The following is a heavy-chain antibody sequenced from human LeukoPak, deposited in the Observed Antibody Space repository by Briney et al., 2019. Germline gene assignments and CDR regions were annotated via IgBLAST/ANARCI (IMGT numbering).Heavy chain of an antibody. V-gene: IGHV2-70*11. CDR1: GFSLSTSGMC. CDR3: ARMLSYSSSWYPFDY. D-gene: IGHD6-13*01. J-gene: IGHJ4*02. CDR2: IDWDDDK. Sequence: SGPALVKPTQTLTLTCTFSGFSLSTSGMCASWIRQPPGKALEWLARIDWDDDKYYSTSLKTRLTISKDTSKNQVVLTMTNMDPVDTATYYCARMLSYSSSWYPFDYWGQGTLVTVSS.